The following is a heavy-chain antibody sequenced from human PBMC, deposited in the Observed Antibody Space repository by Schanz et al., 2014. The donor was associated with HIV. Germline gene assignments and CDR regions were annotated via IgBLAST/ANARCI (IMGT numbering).Heavy chain of an antibody. CDR2: ISWNSGSR. V-gene: IGHV3-9*01. J-gene: IGHJ4*02. Sequence: EVQLVESGGGLVQPGRSLRLSCATSGFFLDDYAMHWVRQAPGKGLEWVSGISWNSGSRGYAESVKGRFTISRDNAKNSLYLQMNSLRGEDTALYYCAKDAARIYYDILTGPFDSWGQGTLVTLSS. D-gene: IGHD3-9*01. CDR3: AKDAARIYYDILTGPFDS. CDR1: GFFLDDYA.